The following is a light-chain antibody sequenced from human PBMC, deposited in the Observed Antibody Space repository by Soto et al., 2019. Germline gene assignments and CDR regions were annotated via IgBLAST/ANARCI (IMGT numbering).Light chain of an antibody. Sequence: IQMTQSTSSLSASVGDSVTITCQASQGIRNDLDWYQHKPWKAPRLLIYAAFGLQSVGPSTFGGSGSGTDFTLTISSLQPEDFATYYCLYQDSYPWTFGQGTKVDIK. CDR2: AAF. CDR1: QGIRND. J-gene: IGKJ1*01. CDR3: LYQDSYPWT. V-gene: IGKV1-6*01.